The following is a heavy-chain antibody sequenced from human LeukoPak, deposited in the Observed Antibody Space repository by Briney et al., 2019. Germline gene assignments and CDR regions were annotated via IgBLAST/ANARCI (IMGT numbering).Heavy chain of an antibody. V-gene: IGHV4-59*01. J-gene: IGHJ6*02. CDR3: ARALPAAIPSNYYYGMDV. Sequence: PSETLSLTCTVSGGSISSYYWSWIRQPPGKGLEWIGYIYYSGSTNYNPSLKSRVTISVDTSKNQFSLKLSSVTAADTAVYYCARALPAAIPSNYYYGMDVWGQGTTVTVSS. CDR1: GGSISSYY. D-gene: IGHD2-2*02. CDR2: IYYSGST.